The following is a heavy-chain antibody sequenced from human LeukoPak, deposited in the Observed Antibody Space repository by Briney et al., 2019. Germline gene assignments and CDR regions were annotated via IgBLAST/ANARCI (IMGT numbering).Heavy chain of an antibody. CDR2: INPNSGGT. V-gene: IGHV1-2*02. Sequence: GASVKVYCKASGYTFNGYYMHWVRQAPGQGLERMGWINPNSGGTNYAQKFQGRVTMTRDTSISTAYMELSRLRSDDTAVYYCARGRPRFLEWLLNWFDPWGQGTLVTVSS. CDR3: ARGRPRFLEWLLNWFDP. J-gene: IGHJ5*02. D-gene: IGHD3-3*01. CDR1: GYTFNGYY.